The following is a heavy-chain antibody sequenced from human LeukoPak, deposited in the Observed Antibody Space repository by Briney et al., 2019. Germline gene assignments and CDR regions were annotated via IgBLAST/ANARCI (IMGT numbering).Heavy chain of an antibody. CDR2: FDPEDGET. V-gene: IGHV1-24*01. D-gene: IGHD3-22*01. Sequence: ASVKASCKVSGYTLTELSMHWVRQAPGKGLEWMGGFDPEDGETIYAQKFQGRVTMTKDTSTDTAYMELSSLRSEDTAVYYCATPNSSVLSPTDAFDIWGQGTMVTVSS. CDR1: GYTLTELS. J-gene: IGHJ3*02. CDR3: ATPNSSVLSPTDAFDI.